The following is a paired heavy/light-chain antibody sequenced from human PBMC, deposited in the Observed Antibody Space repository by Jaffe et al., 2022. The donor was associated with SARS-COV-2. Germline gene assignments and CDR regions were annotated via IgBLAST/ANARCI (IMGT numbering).Light chain of an antibody. CDR2: KAS. CDR3: QQYAGYPLT. J-gene: IGKJ4*01. Sequence: DIQMTQSPSTLSASIGDRVTITCRATQSIGTALAWHQQKPGEAPNVLISKASTLETGVPSRFSGSASGTEFTLTISSLQPDDFATYYCQQYAGYPLTFGGGTKVEI. V-gene: IGKV1-5*03. CDR1: QSIGTA.
Heavy chain of an antibody. J-gene: IGHJ4*02. CDR3: ATYVNFAPGRNY. V-gene: IGHV3-7*03. CDR2: INLGSTER. CDR1: GFTFGTYW. Sequence: EVHLMESGGGLVQPGGSLRLSCAASGFTFGTYWMIWVRQAPGKGLEWVANINLGSTERNYVDSVRGRFTVSRDNANNSLYLQMNDLRAEDTAIYYCATYVNFAPGRNYWGQGTLVTVSS. D-gene: IGHD3-16*01.